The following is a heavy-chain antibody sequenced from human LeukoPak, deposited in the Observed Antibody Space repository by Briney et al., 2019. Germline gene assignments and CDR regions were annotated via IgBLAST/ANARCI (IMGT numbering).Heavy chain of an antibody. D-gene: IGHD3-22*01. J-gene: IGHJ4*02. Sequence: GESLKISCKGSGYSFTSYWIGWVRQMPGKGLEWMGIIYPGDSDTRYSPSFQGQVTISADKSISTAYLQWSSLKASDTAMYYCARGVFYYDTSGRGYYFDYWGQGTLVTVSS. CDR1: GYSFTSYW. CDR2: IYPGDSDT. CDR3: ARGVFYYDTSGRGYYFDY. V-gene: IGHV5-51*01.